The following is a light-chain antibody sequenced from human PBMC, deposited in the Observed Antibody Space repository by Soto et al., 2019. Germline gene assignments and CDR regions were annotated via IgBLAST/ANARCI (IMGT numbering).Light chain of an antibody. CDR1: SSDVGGYNY. CDR3: SSYTSSSTPGGV. V-gene: IGLV2-14*01. CDR2: EVS. Sequence: QSVLTQPASVSGSPGQSITISCTGTSSDVGGYNYVSWYQQHPGKAPKLMIYEVSNRPSGVSNRFSGSKSGNTASLTISGLQAEDEADYYCSSYTSSSTPGGVFGGGTKVTVL. J-gene: IGLJ2*01.